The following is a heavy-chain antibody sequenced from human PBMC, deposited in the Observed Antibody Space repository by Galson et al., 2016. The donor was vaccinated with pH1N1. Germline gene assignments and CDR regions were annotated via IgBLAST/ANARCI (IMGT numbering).Heavy chain of an antibody. V-gene: IGHV3-48*01. CDR2: ISSDNSAL. D-gene: IGHD7-27*01. CDR3: ATKIQLGMGFYFDY. Sequence: SLRLSCAASEFTFSNTGMNWVRQAPGKGLEWISYISSDNSALYYADSAKGRFTISRDNAKNSLYLQMNSLRAEDTAVYYCATKIQLGMGFYFDYWGQGTLVTVSS. CDR1: EFTFSNTG. J-gene: IGHJ4*02.